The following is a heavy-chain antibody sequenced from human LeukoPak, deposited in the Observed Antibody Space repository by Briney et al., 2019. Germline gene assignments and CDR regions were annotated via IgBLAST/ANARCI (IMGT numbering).Heavy chain of an antibody. CDR1: GFTFSSYA. CDR3: ARDLYSRCHFDY. D-gene: IGHD6-13*01. CDR2: ISGSGVST. Sequence: GGSLRLSCAASGFTFSSYAMSWVRQAPGKGLEWVSGISGSGVSTYYADSVKGRFTISRDNSRNTLYLQMNSLRADDTAIYYCARDLYSRCHFDYWGQGTLVTVSS. V-gene: IGHV3-23*01. J-gene: IGHJ4*02.